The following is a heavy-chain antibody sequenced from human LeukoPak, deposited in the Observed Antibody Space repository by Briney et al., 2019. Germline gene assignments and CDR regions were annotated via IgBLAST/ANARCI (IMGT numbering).Heavy chain of an antibody. CDR1: GFTFSSYA. CDR2: IYSGGST. D-gene: IGHD1-26*01. J-gene: IGHJ1*01. CDR3: ARTENSGSYSSRYFQH. V-gene: IGHV3-53*01. Sequence: PGGSLRLSCAASGFTFSSYAMSWVRQAPGKGLEWVSVIYSGGSTYYADSVKGRFTISRDNSKNTLYLQMNSLRAEDTAVYYCARTENSGSYSSRYFQHWGQGTLVTVSS.